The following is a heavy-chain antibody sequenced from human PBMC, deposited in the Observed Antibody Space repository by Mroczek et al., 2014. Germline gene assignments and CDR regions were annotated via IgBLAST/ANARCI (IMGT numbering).Heavy chain of an antibody. CDR3: AHGGNSGRDAFDI. V-gene: IGHV3-30-3*01. Sequence: QVQLVQSGGGVVQPGRSLRLSCAASGFTFSSYAMHWVRQAPGKGLEWVAVISYDGSNKYYADSVKGRFTISRDNSKNTLYLQMNSLRAEDTAVYYCAHGGNSGRDAFDIWGQGTMVTVSS. CDR1: GFTFSSYA. J-gene: IGHJ3*02. CDR2: ISYDGSNK. D-gene: IGHD4-23*01.